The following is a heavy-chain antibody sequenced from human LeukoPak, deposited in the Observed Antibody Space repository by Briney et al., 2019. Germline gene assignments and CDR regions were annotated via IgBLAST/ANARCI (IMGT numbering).Heavy chain of an antibody. CDR3: ARGPNSSGYYSHPFDY. D-gene: IGHD3-22*01. CDR2: ISSSSSTI. CDR1: GFTFSSCS. J-gene: IGHJ4*02. Sequence: GGSLRLSCAASGFTFSSCSMNWVRQAPGKGLEWVSYISSSSSTIYYADSVKGRFTISRDNAKNSLYLQMNSLRAEDTAVYYCARGPNSSGYYSHPFDYWGQGTLVTVSS. V-gene: IGHV3-48*01.